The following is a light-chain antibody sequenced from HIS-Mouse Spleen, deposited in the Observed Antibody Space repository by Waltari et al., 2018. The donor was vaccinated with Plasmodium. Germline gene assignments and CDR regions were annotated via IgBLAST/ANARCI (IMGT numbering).Light chain of an antibody. V-gene: IGKV3-11*01. Sequence: EIVLTQSPATLSLSPGERATLSCRASQSVSSYLAWYQQKPGQAPRLLIYDASNRPTGITARFSGSGSGTDFTLTISSLEPEDFAVYYCQQRSNWPRVLTFGGGTKVEIK. CDR2: DAS. CDR3: QQRSNWPRVLT. CDR1: QSVSSY. J-gene: IGKJ4*01.